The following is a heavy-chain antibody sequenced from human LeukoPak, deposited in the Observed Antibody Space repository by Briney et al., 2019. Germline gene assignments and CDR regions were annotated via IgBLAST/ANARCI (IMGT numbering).Heavy chain of an antibody. D-gene: IGHD6-19*01. Sequence: PSETLSLTCTVSGGSISSSSYYWGWIRQPPGKGLEWIGSIYYSGSTYYNPSLKSRVTISVDTSKNQFSLKLNSVTAADTAVYYCAREGEIAVAALKRGYYFDYWGQGTLVTVSS. CDR3: AREGEIAVAALKRGYYFDY. CDR2: IYYSGST. CDR1: GGSISSSSYY. V-gene: IGHV4-39*07. J-gene: IGHJ4*02.